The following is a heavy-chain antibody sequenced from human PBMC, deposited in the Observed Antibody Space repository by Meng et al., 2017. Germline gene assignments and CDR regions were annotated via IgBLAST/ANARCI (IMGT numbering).Heavy chain of an antibody. Sequence: VQLVQSWGELKKPGASVKVTCKASGYTFTSYYINWVRQATGQGLEWMGWMNPNSGNTGYAQKFQGRVTMTRKTSISTAYMELSSLRSEDTAVYYCARYVAVAGVDYWGQGTLVTVSS. D-gene: IGHD6-19*01. CDR1: GYTFTSYY. CDR3: ARYVAVAGVDY. J-gene: IGHJ4*02. V-gene: IGHV1-8*01. CDR2: MNPNSGNT.